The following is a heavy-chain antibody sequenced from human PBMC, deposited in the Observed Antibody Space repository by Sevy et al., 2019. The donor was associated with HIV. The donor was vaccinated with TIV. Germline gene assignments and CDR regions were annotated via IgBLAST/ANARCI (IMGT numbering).Heavy chain of an antibody. CDR1: GFTFSDSW. V-gene: IGHV3-7*01. Sequence: GGSLRLSCAASGFTFSDSWMSWVRQAPEKGLEWVANIKQDGSKKYYVDSVKGRFIGSRDNAKKSLYLEMSSLRAEDTAVYYCARLKLHYDPYYFDLWGQGTLVTVSS. D-gene: IGHD3-16*01. CDR3: ARLKLHYDPYYFDL. CDR2: IKQDGSKK. J-gene: IGHJ4*02.